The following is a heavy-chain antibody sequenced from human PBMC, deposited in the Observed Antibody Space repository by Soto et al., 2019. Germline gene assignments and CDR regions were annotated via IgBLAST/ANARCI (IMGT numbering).Heavy chain of an antibody. V-gene: IGHV1-2*02. Sequence: ASVKVSCKTSGYVFTGYYLHWVRPAPGQGLEWMGWINCRSGGTTYTQKFQGRVTLTMDTSTSTAYMELSSLISDDTALYYCMRGASARDSSGYPYYFDPWGQGTLATVSS. CDR1: GYVFTGYY. CDR2: INCRSGGT. D-gene: IGHD3-22*01. J-gene: IGHJ4*02. CDR3: MRGASARDSSGYPYYFDP.